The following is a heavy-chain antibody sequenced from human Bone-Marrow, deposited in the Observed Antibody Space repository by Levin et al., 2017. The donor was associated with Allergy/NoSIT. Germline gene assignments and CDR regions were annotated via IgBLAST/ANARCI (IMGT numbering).Heavy chain of an antibody. V-gene: IGHV1-24*01. D-gene: IGHD2-15*01. CDR2: FDPEDGET. CDR1: GYTLTELS. Sequence: VASVKVSCKVSGYTLTELSMHWVRQAPGKGLEWTGGFDPEDGETIYAQKFQGRVTMTEDTSTDTAYMELSSLRSEDTAVYYCATFSEVVVAATYGTWGQGTLVTVSS. J-gene: IGHJ5*02. CDR3: ATFSEVVVAATYGT.